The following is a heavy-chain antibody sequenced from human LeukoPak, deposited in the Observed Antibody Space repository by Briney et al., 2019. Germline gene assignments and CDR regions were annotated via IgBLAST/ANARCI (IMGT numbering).Heavy chain of an antibody. D-gene: IGHD3-22*01. Sequence: GGSLRLSCAASGFTFSSYAMSWVRQAPGKGLEWVSAISGSGGSTYYADSVKGRFTISRDNSKNTLYLQMNSLRAEDTAAYYCAKAKGGSYYYDSSGYPDYWGQGTLVTVSS. J-gene: IGHJ4*02. CDR1: GFTFSSYA. CDR3: AKAKGGSYYYDSSGYPDY. V-gene: IGHV3-23*01. CDR2: ISGSGGST.